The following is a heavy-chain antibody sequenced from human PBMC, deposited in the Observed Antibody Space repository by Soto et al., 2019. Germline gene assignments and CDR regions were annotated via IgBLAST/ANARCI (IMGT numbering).Heavy chain of an antibody. CDR1: GFTFSNYN. J-gene: IGHJ5*02. CDR2: ISSGSSSI. D-gene: IGHD6-13*01. CDR3: ARVNKGEGAAATNWGFDP. V-gene: IGHV3-48*02. Sequence: EVQLVESGGGLVQPGGSLRLSCTASGFTFSNYNMNWVRQAPGKGLECVSYISSGSSSIHYADSVKGRFTISRDNAKNSLYLQMNSLRDEDTAMYYCARVNKGEGAAATNWGFDPWGQGTLVTVSS.